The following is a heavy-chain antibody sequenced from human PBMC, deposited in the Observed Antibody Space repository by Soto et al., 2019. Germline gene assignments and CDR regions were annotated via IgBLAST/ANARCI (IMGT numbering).Heavy chain of an antibody. Sequence: ASVKVSCKASGYTFTSYAMHRVRQAPGQRLEWMGWINAGNGNTKYSQKFQGRVTITRDTSASTAYMELSSLRSEDTAVYYCAREPKSHYDFWSGPYYYMDVWGKGTTVTVSS. J-gene: IGHJ6*03. V-gene: IGHV1-3*01. D-gene: IGHD3-3*01. CDR2: INAGNGNT. CDR1: GYTFTSYA. CDR3: AREPKSHYDFWSGPYYYMDV.